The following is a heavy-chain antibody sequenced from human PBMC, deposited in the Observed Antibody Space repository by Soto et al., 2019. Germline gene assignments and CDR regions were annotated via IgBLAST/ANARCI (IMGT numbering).Heavy chain of an antibody. Sequence: SETLSLTCTVSGGSISSYYWSWIRQPPGKGLEWIGYIYWSGSTNYNPSLKSRVTMSVDTSNNQFSLNLNSVTAADTAVYYCAREGSSSWSGDYGMDVWGQGTTVTVSS. D-gene: IGHD6-13*01. CDR2: IYWSGST. CDR1: GGSISSYY. V-gene: IGHV4-59*01. CDR3: AREGSSSWSGDYGMDV. J-gene: IGHJ6*02.